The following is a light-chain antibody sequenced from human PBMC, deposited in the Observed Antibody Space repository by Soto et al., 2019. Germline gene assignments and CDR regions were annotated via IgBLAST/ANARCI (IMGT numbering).Light chain of an antibody. Sequence: DIQMTQSPSTLSASVGDRVTITCRASQIISTWLAWYQQKPGKAPKLLIYRESSLESGVPTRFSGSRSGTDFILTISSLQPDDFETYYCQPYDDYPWTFGQGTKVDIK. J-gene: IGKJ1*01. CDR3: QPYDDYPWT. CDR2: RES. CDR1: QIISTW. V-gene: IGKV1-5*03.